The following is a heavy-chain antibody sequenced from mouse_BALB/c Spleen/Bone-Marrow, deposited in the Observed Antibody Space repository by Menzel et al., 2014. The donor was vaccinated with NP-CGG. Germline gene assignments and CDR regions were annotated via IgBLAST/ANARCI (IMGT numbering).Heavy chain of an antibody. V-gene: IGHV1-18*01. D-gene: IGHD1-1*01. CDR2: INPYNGGT. CDR1: GYSFTGYT. J-gene: IGHJ1*01. CDR3: ARGYGSSYWYFDV. Sequence: VQLKQSGPELVKPGASMKISCKASGYSFTGYTMNWVKQSHGKSLEWIGLINPYNGGTSYNQKFKGKATLTVDKSSSTAYMELLSLTSGDSAVYYCARGYGSSYWYFDVWGAGTTVTVSS.